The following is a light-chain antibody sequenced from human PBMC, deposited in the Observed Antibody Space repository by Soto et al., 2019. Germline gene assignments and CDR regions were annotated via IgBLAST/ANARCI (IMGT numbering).Light chain of an antibody. Sequence: ALTQPASVSGSPGQSITISCSGTSSDIGGYNYVSWYQQHPGKAPKLMIYDVSNRPSGVSNRFSGSKSGNTASLTISGLQAEDEADYYCSSQAVSSTLVFGGGTKLTVL. CDR1: SSDIGGYNY. CDR3: SSQAVSSTLV. J-gene: IGLJ2*01. V-gene: IGLV2-14*01. CDR2: DVS.